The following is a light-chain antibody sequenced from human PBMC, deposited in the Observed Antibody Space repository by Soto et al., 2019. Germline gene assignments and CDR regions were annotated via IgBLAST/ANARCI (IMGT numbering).Light chain of an antibody. CDR1: QDISRY. Sequence: QLTQSPSSLSASVGDRVTITCRASQDISRYLAWYQQKAGKAPKLLIYGTSTLQSGVPSRFSAFGSGTEFTLTISSLQPEDFAAYHCQQLKRTPFTFGPGTTVDV. CDR2: GTS. V-gene: IGKV1-9*01. CDR3: QQLKRTPFT. J-gene: IGKJ3*01.